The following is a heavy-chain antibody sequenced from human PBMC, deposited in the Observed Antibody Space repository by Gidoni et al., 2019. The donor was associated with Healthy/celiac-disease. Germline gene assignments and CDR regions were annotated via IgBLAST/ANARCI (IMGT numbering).Heavy chain of an antibody. CDR2: IDPSDSYT. V-gene: IGHV5-10-1*03. D-gene: IGHD5-12*01. CDR1: GYSFTSYW. CDR3: VVLQSGYDPQRVFDY. J-gene: IGHJ4*02. Sequence: EVQLVQSGAEVKKPGESLRISCKGSGYSFTSYWISWVRQMPGKGLEWMGRIDPSDSYTNYSPSFQGHVTISADKSISTAYLQWSSLKASDTAMYYCVVLQSGYDPQRVFDYWGQGTLVTVSS.